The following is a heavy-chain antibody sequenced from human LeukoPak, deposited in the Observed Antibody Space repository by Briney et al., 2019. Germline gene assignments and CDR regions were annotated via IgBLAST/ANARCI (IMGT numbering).Heavy chain of an antibody. V-gene: IGHV1-8*01. CDR3: ARNDYGGHDAFDI. D-gene: IGHD4-17*01. CDR1: GYTFTSYD. Sequence: ASVTVSFTASGYTFTSYDINWVRQAAGQGLEWVGWMNPNSGNTGCAPKFQGRVTMTRSTSINTAYMELSSLRSEDTAVYYCARNDYGGHDAFDIWGQGTMVIVSS. J-gene: IGHJ3*02. CDR2: MNPNSGNT.